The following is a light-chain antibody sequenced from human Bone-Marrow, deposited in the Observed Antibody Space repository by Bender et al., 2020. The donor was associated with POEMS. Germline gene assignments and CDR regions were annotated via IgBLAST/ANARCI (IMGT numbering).Light chain of an antibody. CDR2: EVS. CDR1: TSDVGTYTL. CDR3: SSSAGSNICSV. Sequence: QSALTQPAFVSGSPGQSITISCTGTTSDVGTYTLVSWIQQHPGKVPKLLIYEVSQRPSGVPDRFSGSKSGNTASLTVSGLQAEDEADYYCSSSAGSNICSVFGTGTKVTVL. V-gene: IGLV2-14*02. J-gene: IGLJ1*01.